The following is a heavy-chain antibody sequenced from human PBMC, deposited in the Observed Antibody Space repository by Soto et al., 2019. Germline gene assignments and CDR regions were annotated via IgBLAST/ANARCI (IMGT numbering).Heavy chain of an antibody. Sequence: QVQLVESGGGVVQPGRSLRLSCPTSGFTFWSYAMHWVRQAPGKGLEWVAVISYDGRHKFYADSVKGRFTISRDDSRNTLSLQMNSLREGDTAVYYCARNPLRTIVGVVDYWGQGTLVTVSS. CDR2: ISYDGRHK. CDR3: ARNPLRTIVGVVDY. V-gene: IGHV3-30*04. D-gene: IGHD2-21*01. J-gene: IGHJ4*02. CDR1: GFTFWSYA.